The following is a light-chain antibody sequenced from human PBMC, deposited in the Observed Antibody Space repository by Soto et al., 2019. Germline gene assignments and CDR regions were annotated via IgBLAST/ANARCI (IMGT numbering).Light chain of an antibody. CDR2: GAS. CDR1: QSVSSNY. CDR3: QQYGRSSLT. Sequence: EIVLTQSPGTRSLSPGERATLSCRASQSVSSNYLAWYQHKPGQAPRLLIYGASNKATGIPDRFSGSGSGTDFTLTISRLEPEDFAVYYCQQYGRSSLTFGGGTKVDIK. J-gene: IGKJ4*01. V-gene: IGKV3-20*01.